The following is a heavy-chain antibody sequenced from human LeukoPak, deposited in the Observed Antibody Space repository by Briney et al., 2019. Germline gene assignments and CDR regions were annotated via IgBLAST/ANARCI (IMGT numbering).Heavy chain of an antibody. CDR3: ASGVGATLDYFDY. D-gene: IGHD1-26*01. Sequence: ASVKVSCKASGYTFTSHYMHWVRQAPGQGLEWMGIIHPSGGSTSYAQKFQGRVTMTRDTSTSTVYMELSSLRSEDTAVYYCASGVGATLDYFDYWGQGTLVTVSS. V-gene: IGHV1-46*01. CDR2: IHPSGGST. CDR1: GYTFTSHY. J-gene: IGHJ4*02.